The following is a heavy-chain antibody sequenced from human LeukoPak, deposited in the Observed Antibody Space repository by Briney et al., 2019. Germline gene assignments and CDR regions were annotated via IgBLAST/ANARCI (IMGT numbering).Heavy chain of an antibody. CDR2: IFYSGST. CDR1: GGSINSHY. V-gene: IGHV4-59*11. Sequence: SETLSLTCTVSGGSINSHYWSWIRQPPGKALEWIGHIFYSGSTKYKPSLKSRVTISIDRSNNQFSLKLRSVTAADTAVYYCARVIAAARWYFDLWGRGTLVTVSS. D-gene: IGHD6-13*01. CDR3: ARVIAAARWYFDL. J-gene: IGHJ2*01.